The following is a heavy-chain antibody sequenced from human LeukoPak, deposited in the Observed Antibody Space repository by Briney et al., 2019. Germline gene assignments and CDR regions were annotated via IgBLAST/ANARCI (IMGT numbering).Heavy chain of an antibody. CDR1: GFTFSSYG. Sequence: GGSLRLCCAASGFTFSSYGMHWVRQAPGKGLEWVAVISYDGSNKYYADSVKGRFTISRDNSKNTLYLQMNSLRAEDTAVYYCARTGYDSSGYYPDYWGQGTLVTVSS. CDR3: ARTGYDSSGYYPDY. V-gene: IGHV3-30*03. CDR2: ISYDGSNK. J-gene: IGHJ4*02. D-gene: IGHD3-22*01.